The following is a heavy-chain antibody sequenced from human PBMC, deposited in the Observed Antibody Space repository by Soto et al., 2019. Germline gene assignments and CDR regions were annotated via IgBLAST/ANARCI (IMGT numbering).Heavy chain of an antibody. V-gene: IGHV5-10-1*01. Sequence: LKISGKGCGSSFTSYGISWVRQMPGKGLEWMGRIDPSDSYTNYSPSFQGHVTISADKSISTAYLQWSSLKASDTAMYYCARPTVMVRGVITAYYYYGMDVWGQGTTVTVSS. CDR1: GSSFTSYG. CDR2: IDPSDSYT. J-gene: IGHJ6*02. CDR3: ARPTVMVRGVITAYYYYGMDV. D-gene: IGHD3-10*01.